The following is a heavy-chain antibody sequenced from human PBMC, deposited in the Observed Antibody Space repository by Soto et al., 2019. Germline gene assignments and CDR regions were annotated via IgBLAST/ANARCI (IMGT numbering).Heavy chain of an antibody. V-gene: IGHV4-30-2*01. CDR3: AARGGLPRYY. D-gene: IGHD3-10*01. Sequence: QLQLQESGSGLVKPSQTLSLTCAVSGGSISSGGYSWSWIRQPPGKGLEWIGYIYHSGSTYYNPSPKGRFTLSVHRSKNQFSLKRRSGTAADTAVDYCAARGGLPRYYWGQGTLVTVSS. CDR2: IYHSGST. J-gene: IGHJ4*02. CDR1: GGSISSGGYS.